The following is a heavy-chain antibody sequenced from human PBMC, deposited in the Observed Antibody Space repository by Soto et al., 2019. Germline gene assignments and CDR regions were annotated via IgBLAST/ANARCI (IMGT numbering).Heavy chain of an antibody. D-gene: IGHD3-3*01. J-gene: IGHJ4*02. CDR3: ARGGWRQIDY. CDR2: IYYSGST. Sequence: QVQLQESGPGLVKPSETLSLTCSVSGGSIGSYYWSWIRQPPGKGLEWIGYIYYSGSTNYNPSLKSRGTISVDTSQNQFSLKLSSVTAADTAVYYCARGGWRQIDYWGQGTLVTVSS. CDR1: GGSIGSYY. V-gene: IGHV4-59*08.